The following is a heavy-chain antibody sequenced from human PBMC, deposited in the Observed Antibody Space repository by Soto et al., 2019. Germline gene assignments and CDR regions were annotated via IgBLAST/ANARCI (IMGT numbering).Heavy chain of an antibody. CDR1: GYTFTSYA. V-gene: IGHV1-3*01. CDR3: ARAPTAARAPLDY. Sequence: VSCKASGYTFTSYAMHWVRQAPGQRLEWMGWINAGNGNTKYSQKFQGRVTITRDTSASTAYMELSSLRSEDTAVYYCARAPTAARAPLDYWGQGTLVTVSS. J-gene: IGHJ4*02. CDR2: INAGNGNT. D-gene: IGHD6-6*01.